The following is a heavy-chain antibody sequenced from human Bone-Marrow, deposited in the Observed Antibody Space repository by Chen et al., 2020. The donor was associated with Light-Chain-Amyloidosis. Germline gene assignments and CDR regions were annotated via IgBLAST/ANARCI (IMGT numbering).Heavy chain of an antibody. Sequence: QVQLQESGPGLVKPSQTLSLTCSVSGGPITSGGYYWTWIRQHPGKGLEWIGYIYYSGRTNYNPSLKSRITISVDTSKNQFSLNLSSVTAANTAVYYCAIVGPVAGRIDYWGQGTLVTVSS. CDR2: IYYSGRT. CDR3: AIVGPVAGRIDY. D-gene: IGHD6-19*01. CDR1: GGPITSGGYY. J-gene: IGHJ4*02. V-gene: IGHV4-31*03.